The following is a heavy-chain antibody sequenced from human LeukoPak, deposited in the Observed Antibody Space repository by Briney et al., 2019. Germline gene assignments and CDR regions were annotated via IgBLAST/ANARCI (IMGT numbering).Heavy chain of an antibody. CDR1: GFTFSSYA. CDR2: IYSGGST. V-gene: IGHV3-66*02. CDR3: ARDNRGYSGYDSGGYYYYYYYMDV. Sequence: GGSLRLSCAASGFTFSSYAMSWVRQAPGKGLEWVSVIYSGGSTYYADSVKGRFTISRDNSKNTLYLQMNSLRAEDTAVYYCARDNRGYSGYDSGGYYYYYYYMDVWDKGTTVTVSS. D-gene: IGHD5-12*01. J-gene: IGHJ6*03.